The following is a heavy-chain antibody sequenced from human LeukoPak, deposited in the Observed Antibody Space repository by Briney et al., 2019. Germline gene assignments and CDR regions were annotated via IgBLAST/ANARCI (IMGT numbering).Heavy chain of an antibody. J-gene: IGHJ4*02. V-gene: IGHV3-30*04. Sequence: GGSLRLSCAASGLTFSSYAMHWVRQAPGKGLEWVAVISYDGSNKYYADSMKGRFTISRDNSKNTLYLQMNSLRVEDTAVYYCARVGGHWGQGTLVTVSS. D-gene: IGHD3-10*01. CDR2: ISYDGSNK. CDR1: GLTFSSYA. CDR3: ARVGGH.